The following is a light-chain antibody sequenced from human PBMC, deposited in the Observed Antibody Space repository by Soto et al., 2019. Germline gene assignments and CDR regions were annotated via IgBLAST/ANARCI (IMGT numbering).Light chain of an antibody. CDR2: GAS. CDR1: QNIFSNY. J-gene: IGKJ1*01. Sequence: EIVLTQSPGTLSLSPGERATLSCRASQNIFSNYLTWYQQKPGQAPRRLIFGASIRATGIPDRFSGSGSGTDFTLTITSLQSEDFAVYYCQQYGMSFGRGTKVDI. CDR3: QQYGMS. V-gene: IGKV3-20*01.